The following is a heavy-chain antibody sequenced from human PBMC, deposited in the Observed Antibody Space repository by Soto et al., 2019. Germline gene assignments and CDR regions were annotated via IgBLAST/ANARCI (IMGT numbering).Heavy chain of an antibody. CDR3: ARPSGDTIFGVITVPPY. V-gene: IGHV1-18*01. CDR2: ISAYHGNT. CDR1: GYTFTSYV. Sequence: ASVKVSCKASGYTFTSYVISWLRQAPGQGLEWMGWISAYHGNTNYAQKLQGRVTMTTDTSTSTAYMELRSLRSDDTAVYYCARPSGDTIFGVITVPPYWGQGTLVTAS. D-gene: IGHD3-3*01. J-gene: IGHJ4*02.